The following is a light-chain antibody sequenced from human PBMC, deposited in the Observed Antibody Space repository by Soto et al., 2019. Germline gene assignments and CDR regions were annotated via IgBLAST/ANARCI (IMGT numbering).Light chain of an antibody. CDR3: VSYTSSTTYV. CDR2: DVA. CDR1: SSDVGGSNF. J-gene: IGLJ1*01. V-gene: IGLV2-14*03. Sequence: LTQPASVSDSPGQSITISCTGTSSDVGGSNFVSWYQQHPGKPPKLIIYDVANRPSGVSNRFSGSKSGSTASLIISRLQTEDEADYYCVSYTSSTTYVFGTGTKVTVL.